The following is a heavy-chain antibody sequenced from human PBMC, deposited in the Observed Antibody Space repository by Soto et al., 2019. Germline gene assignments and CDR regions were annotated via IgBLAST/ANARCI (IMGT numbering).Heavy chain of an antibody. J-gene: IGHJ6*02. Sequence: QVHLVESGGGVVQPGRSLRLSCAAYGFTFSSYAMHWVRQAPGKGLEWVAVISYDGSNKYYADSVTGRFTISRDNSKNTLDLQMNSLRAEDTAVYYWARDIVVVPAASLQGMDVWGQGTKVTVSS. D-gene: IGHD2-2*01. CDR3: ARDIVVVPAASLQGMDV. V-gene: IGHV3-30-3*01. CDR2: ISYDGSNK. CDR1: GFTFSSYA.